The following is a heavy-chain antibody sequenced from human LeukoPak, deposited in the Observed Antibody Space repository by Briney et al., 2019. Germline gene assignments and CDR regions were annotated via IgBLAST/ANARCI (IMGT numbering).Heavy chain of an antibody. CDR1: GFTFSSYG. Sequence: GGSLRLSCAAPGFTFSSYGMHWVRQAPGKGLEWMAVISYDGSNKYYADSVKGRFTISRDNSKNTLYLQMNSLRAEDTAVYYCAKGTQGSGYDVGYWGQGTLVTVSS. D-gene: IGHD5-12*01. CDR2: ISYDGSNK. V-gene: IGHV3-30*18. J-gene: IGHJ4*02. CDR3: AKGTQGSGYDVGY.